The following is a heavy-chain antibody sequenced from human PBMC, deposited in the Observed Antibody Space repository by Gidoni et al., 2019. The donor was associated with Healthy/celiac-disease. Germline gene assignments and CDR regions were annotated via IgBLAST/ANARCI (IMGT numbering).Heavy chain of an antibody. CDR2: ISDDGSNK. Sequence: QVQLVESGGGVVQPGRSLSLSCAASGFTFSSYAMHWVRQAPGKGVELVAVISDDGSNKYYADAVKGRVTIARDNSKNTLYLQMNSLRAEDTAVYYCARDEAVAGTFDYWGQGTLVTVSS. CDR1: GFTFSSYA. CDR3: ARDEAVAGTFDY. V-gene: IGHV3-30*04. J-gene: IGHJ4*02. D-gene: IGHD6-19*01.